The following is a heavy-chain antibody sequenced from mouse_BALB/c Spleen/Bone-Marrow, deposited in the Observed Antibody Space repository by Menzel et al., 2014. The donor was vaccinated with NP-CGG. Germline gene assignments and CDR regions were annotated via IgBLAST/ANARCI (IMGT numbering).Heavy chain of an antibody. CDR3: ARSRDYGSSYYAMDY. Sequence: EVQLRQSGAELVKPGASVKLSCTASGFNIKDTYMHWVKQRPEQGLEWIGRIDPANGNTKYDPKFQGKATITADTSSNTAYLQLSSLTPEDTAVYYCARSRDYGSSYYAMDYWGQGTSVTVSS. J-gene: IGHJ4*01. D-gene: IGHD1-1*01. CDR2: IDPANGNT. V-gene: IGHV14-3*02. CDR1: GFNIKDTY.